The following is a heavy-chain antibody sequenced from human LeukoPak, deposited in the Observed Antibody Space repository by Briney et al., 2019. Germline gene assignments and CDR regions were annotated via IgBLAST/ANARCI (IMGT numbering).Heavy chain of an antibody. V-gene: IGHV4-59*01. CDR2: IYYTGNT. Sequence: SETPSDTRTESGGSTLRSLSCSVRQPPGKGLEWIGYIYYTGNTNYNPSLKSRVPISVDTSKNQFSLRLSSVTAADTAVYYCASLAVVGDCFLPWRRETLVTVSS. CDR1: GGSTLRSL. D-gene: IGHD6-19*01. J-gene: IGHJ5*02. CDR3: ASLAVVGDCFLP.